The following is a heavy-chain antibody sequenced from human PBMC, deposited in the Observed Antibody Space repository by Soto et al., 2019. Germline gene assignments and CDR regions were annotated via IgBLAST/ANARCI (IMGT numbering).Heavy chain of an antibody. J-gene: IGHJ4*02. CDR1: GYTFTNYY. CDR2: INPSGGST. V-gene: IGHV1-46*01. CDR3: AGEGYSSAYYYFDY. Sequence: ASVKVSCKASGYTFTNYYLHWVRQAPGQGLEWMGVINPSGGSTSYAQNFQGRVTMTRDTSTSTVYMELSSLRSEDTAAYYCAGEGYSSAYYYFDYWGQGTLVTVSS. D-gene: IGHD6-19*01.